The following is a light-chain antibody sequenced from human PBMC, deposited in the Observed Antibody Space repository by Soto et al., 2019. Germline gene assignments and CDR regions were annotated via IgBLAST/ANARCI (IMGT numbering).Light chain of an antibody. Sequence: EIVLTQSPATLSLSPGERATLSCRASQSVSSYLAWYQQKPGQAPRLLIYDASNRATGIPARFSGSGSGTDFTLTISSLVPEDFSIYYCQQRSNWPPVTFGGGTKVDIK. CDR3: QQRSNWPPVT. CDR2: DAS. V-gene: IGKV3-11*01. CDR1: QSVSSY. J-gene: IGKJ4*01.